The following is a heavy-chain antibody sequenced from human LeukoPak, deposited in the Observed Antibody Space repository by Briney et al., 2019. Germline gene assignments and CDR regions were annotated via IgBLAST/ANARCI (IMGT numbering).Heavy chain of an antibody. CDR1: RFTFSDYW. V-gene: IGHV3-7*01. CDR2: IKRDGSEI. J-gene: IGHJ4*02. CDR3: ARDPDYRGSQPHGYFDY. D-gene: IGHD3-16*01. Sequence: GGSLRLSCAASRFTFSDYWMSWDRQAPGKGLEWVDYIKRDGSEIYKVDSVKGRFIMSRDNAKNSLYLQMNSLRAEDTAVYYCARDPDYRGSQPHGYFDYWGQGTLVTVSS.